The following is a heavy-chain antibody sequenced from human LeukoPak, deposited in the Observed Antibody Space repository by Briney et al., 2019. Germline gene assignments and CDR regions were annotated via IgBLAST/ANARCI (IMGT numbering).Heavy chain of an antibody. CDR1: GYTFTSYY. D-gene: IGHD3-16*02. Sequence: HGASVKVSCKASGYTFTSYYMHWVRQAPGQGLEWMGIINPSGGSTSYAQKFQGRVTMTRDMSTSTVYMELSSLRSEDTAVYYCARDHHHRLWDDYYYYMDVWGKGTTVTISS. CDR3: ARDHHHRLWDDYYYYMDV. J-gene: IGHJ6*03. CDR2: INPSGGST. V-gene: IGHV1-46*01.